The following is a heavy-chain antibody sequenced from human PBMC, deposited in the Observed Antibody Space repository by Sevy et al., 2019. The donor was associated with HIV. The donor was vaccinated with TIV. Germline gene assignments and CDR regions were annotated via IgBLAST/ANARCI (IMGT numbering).Heavy chain of an antibody. V-gene: IGHV3-48*03. CDR1: GFTFSSYE. CDR3: ARDGYYGSGSNRYYYYGMDV. D-gene: IGHD3-10*01. J-gene: IGHJ6*02. CDR2: ISSSGSTI. Sequence: GGSLRLSCAASGFTFSSYEMNWVRQAPGKGLEWVSYISSSGSTIYYADSVKGRFTISRDNAKNSLYLQMNSLRAEDKAVYYCARDGYYGSGSNRYYYYGMDVWGQGTTVTVSS.